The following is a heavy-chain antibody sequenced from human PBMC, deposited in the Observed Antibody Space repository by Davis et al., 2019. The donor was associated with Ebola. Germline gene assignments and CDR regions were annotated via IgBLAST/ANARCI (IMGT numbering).Heavy chain of an antibody. CDR1: GYTFTSYD. J-gene: IGHJ4*02. D-gene: IGHD3-16*01. Sequence: AASVKVSCKASGYTFTSYDVNWVRQASGQGLEWMGWMNPNSGDTVYAQKFQGRVTMTRNTSISTAYMELSSLRSEDTAVYYCARVATRQPLGVGYWGQGTLVTVSS. CDR2: MNPNSGDT. CDR3: ARVATRQPLGVGY. V-gene: IGHV1-8*01.